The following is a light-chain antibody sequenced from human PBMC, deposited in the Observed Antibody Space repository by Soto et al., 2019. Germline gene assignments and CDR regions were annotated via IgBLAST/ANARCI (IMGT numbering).Light chain of an antibody. CDR2: AAS. CDR1: QDISNY. V-gene: IGKV1-27*01. Sequence: DIQMTQSPSSLSASVGDRVTITCRASQDISNYLAWYQQRLGKVPKLLIYAASSLQSGVPSRFSGSGSGTDFTLTISSLQPEDVATYYCQNYNSALFTFGPGTKVDI. J-gene: IGKJ3*01. CDR3: QNYNSALFT.